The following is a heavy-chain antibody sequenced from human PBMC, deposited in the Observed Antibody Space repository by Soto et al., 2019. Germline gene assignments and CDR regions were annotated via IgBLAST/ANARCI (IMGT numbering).Heavy chain of an antibody. CDR1: GGSIRSGGYY. CDR2: IYYSGST. D-gene: IGHD5-18*01. CDR3: ARDRLMATAGTARHYFGLDV. J-gene: IGHJ6*02. Sequence: PSETLSLTCTVSGGSIRSGGYYWSWVRQSPRRGLEWIGNIYYSGSTYYNPSLKSRLTISVDTSKNQFSLNLSSVTAADTAVYYCARDRLMATAGTARHYFGLDVWGQGTTVTDSS. V-gene: IGHV4-31*03.